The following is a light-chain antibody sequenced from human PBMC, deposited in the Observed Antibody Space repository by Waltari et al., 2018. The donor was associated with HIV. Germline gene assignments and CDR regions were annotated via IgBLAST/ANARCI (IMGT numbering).Light chain of an antibody. Sequence: DIQMTQSPSSLSASVGDRVTITCRASQSISSYLNWYQQKPGKAPKLLIYAAASLQSGVPSRFSGRGSGTDFTLTISSLQPEDFASYYCQQSYRTPCTFGQGTTVDIK. CDR2: AAA. J-gene: IGKJ1*01. CDR3: QQSYRTPCT. V-gene: IGKV1-39*01. CDR1: QSISSY.